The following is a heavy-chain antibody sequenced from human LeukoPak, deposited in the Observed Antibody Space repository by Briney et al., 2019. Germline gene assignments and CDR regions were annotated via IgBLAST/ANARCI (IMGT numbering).Heavy chain of an antibody. V-gene: IGHV4-4*02. CDR3: ASRWVLTGEPC. J-gene: IGHJ4*02. D-gene: IGHD1-20*01. CDR1: GDSISSNNW. Sequence: SGTLSLTCAVSGDSISSNNWWTWVRQSPGKGLEWIGEISYSGNTNYNPSLKSRVTISIDESNNQFSLKLTSVTAADTAVYYCASRWVLTGEPCWGQGTLVTVSS. CDR2: ISYSGNT.